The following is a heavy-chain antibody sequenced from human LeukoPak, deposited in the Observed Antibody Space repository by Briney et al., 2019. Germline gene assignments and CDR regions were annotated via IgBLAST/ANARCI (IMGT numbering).Heavy chain of an antibody. V-gene: IGHV3-30-3*01. D-gene: IGHD6-13*01. CDR2: ISYDGSNK. J-gene: IGHJ4*02. Sequence: GGSLRLSCAASGFTFSSYAMHWVRQAPGKGLEWVAVISYDGSNKYYADSVKGRFTISRDNSKNTLYLQMNSLRAEDTAVYYCAREGYSSSWYGPDFDYWGQGTLVTVSS. CDR1: GFTFSSYA. CDR3: AREGYSSSWYGPDFDY.